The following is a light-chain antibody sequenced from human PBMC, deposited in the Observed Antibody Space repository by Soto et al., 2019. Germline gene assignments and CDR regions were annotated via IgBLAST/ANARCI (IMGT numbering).Light chain of an antibody. V-gene: IGKV3-20*01. Sequence: GLTQSPGTLSLSPWERATLSCMASQIVSSNYLALYQRRPGQAPRLLIFGASSRASGIPDRFNGSGSGTDFTLTISRLEPEDFAVYYCQQYARSPITFGQGTRLEIK. CDR1: QIVSSNY. CDR3: QQYARSPIT. J-gene: IGKJ5*01. CDR2: GAS.